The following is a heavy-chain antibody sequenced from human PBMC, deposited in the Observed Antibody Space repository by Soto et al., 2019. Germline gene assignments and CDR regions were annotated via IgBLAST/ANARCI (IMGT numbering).Heavy chain of an antibody. CDR2: IFYSGST. D-gene: IGHD3-22*01. Sequence: PSETLSLTCTVSGGSISGHYWIWIRQSPGKGLEWIGYIFYSGSTNYNPSLKSRVTLSADTSKNQFSLRLSSVTAADTGKYYRARLVYDSRLNYLYFDHWGQGTLVTVSS. J-gene: IGHJ4*02. CDR1: GGSISGHY. CDR3: ARLVYDSRLNYLYFDH. V-gene: IGHV4-59*11.